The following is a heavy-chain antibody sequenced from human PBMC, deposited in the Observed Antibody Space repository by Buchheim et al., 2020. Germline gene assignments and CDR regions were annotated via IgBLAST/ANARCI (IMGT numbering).Heavy chain of an antibody. J-gene: IGHJ4*02. CDR2: IYSGGST. CDR1: GFTVSSNY. Sequence: EVQLVESGGGLVQPGGSLRLSCAASGFTVSSNYMSWVRQAPGKGLEWFSVIYSGGSTYYAASVKGRFTIPRANSKNTLYLQMNSLRAEDTAVYYCARATPPGYYDSSGYYPHWYWGQGTL. CDR3: ARATPPGYYDSSGYYPHWY. V-gene: IGHV3-66*02. D-gene: IGHD3-22*01.